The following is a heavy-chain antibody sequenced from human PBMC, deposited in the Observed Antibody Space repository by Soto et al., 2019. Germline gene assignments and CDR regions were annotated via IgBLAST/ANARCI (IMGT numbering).Heavy chain of an antibody. CDR1: GGSISSSNW. Sequence: QVQLQESGPGLVKTSGTLSLTCAVSGGSISSSNWWGWVRQPPGKGLEWIGGIHHSGSTNYNPSLKVRVTITVDKSKNRFSLKLSSGTAADTAVYYCARVVGSYYYGMDVWGQGTTVTVSS. V-gene: IGHV4-4*02. CDR3: ARVVGSYYYGMDV. D-gene: IGHD2-2*01. CDR2: IHHSGST. J-gene: IGHJ6*02.